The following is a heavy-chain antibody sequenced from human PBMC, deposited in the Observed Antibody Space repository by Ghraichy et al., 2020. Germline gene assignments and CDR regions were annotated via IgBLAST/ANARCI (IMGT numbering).Heavy chain of an antibody. Sequence: GGSLRLSCAASGFTFSDYYMSWIRQAPGKGLEWVSYISSSSTYTNYADSVKGRFTISRDNAKSSLYLQMNSLRAEDTAVYYCTRGWNYDMDVWGQGTTVTVSS. J-gene: IGHJ6*02. CDR1: GFTFSDYY. V-gene: IGHV3-11*05. CDR3: TRGWNYDMDV. D-gene: IGHD3-3*01. CDR2: ISSSSTYT.